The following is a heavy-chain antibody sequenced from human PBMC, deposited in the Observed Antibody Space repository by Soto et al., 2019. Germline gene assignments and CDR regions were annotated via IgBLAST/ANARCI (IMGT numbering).Heavy chain of an antibody. D-gene: IGHD2-2*01. Sequence: PGGSLRLSCAASGFTFRSYAISWVRQAPGKGLEWVSAISGSGGSTYYADSVKGRFTISRDNSKNTPYLQMNSLRAEDTAVYYCAKPHGYCSSTSCYFSVGGWFDPWGQGTLVTVSS. CDR3: AKPHGYCSSTSCYFSVGGWFDP. CDR2: ISGSGGST. CDR1: GFTFRSYA. J-gene: IGHJ5*02. V-gene: IGHV3-23*01.